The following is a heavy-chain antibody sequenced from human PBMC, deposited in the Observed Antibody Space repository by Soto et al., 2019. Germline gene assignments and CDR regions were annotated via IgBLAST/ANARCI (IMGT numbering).Heavy chain of an antibody. CDR1: GYSFTSYW. D-gene: IGHD4-17*01. CDR2: IYPGDSDT. V-gene: IGHV5-51*01. Sequence: PGESLKISCKGSGYSFTSYWIGWVRQMPGKGLEWMGIIYPGDSDTRYSPSFQGQVTISADKSISTAYLQWSSLKASDTAMYYCARHIQMTTVTWDYYYYMDVWGKGTTVTVSS. CDR3: ARHIQMTTVTWDYYYYMDV. J-gene: IGHJ6*03.